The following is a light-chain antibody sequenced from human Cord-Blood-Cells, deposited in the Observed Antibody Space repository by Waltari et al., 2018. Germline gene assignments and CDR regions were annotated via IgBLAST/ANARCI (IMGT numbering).Light chain of an antibody. CDR3: QAWDSSTAGKVV. J-gene: IGLJ2*01. CDR1: KLGDKY. CDR2: QDS. Sequence: SYELTQPPSVSVSPGQTASITCPGDKLGDKYACWYQQKPGQSPVLVIYQDSKRPPGVPGRFSGSNSGNTATLTISGTQAMDEADYYCQAWDSSTAGKVVFGGGTKLTVL. V-gene: IGLV3-1*01.